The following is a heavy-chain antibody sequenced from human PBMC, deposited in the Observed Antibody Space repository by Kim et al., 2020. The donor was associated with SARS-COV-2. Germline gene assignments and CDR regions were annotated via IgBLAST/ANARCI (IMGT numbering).Heavy chain of an antibody. CDR3: ARLLRGYSSSWYGGYFDY. V-gene: IGHV4-30-2*01. Sequence: KSRVTISVDRSKNQFSLKLSSVTAADTAVYYCARLLRGYSSSWYGGYFDYWGQGTLVTVSS. D-gene: IGHD6-13*01. J-gene: IGHJ4*02.